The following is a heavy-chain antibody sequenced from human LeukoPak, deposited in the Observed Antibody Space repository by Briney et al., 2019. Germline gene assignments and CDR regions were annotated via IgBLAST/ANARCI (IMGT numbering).Heavy chain of an antibody. CDR3: ARDPRPDEDYYDSSGDDY. CDR1: GFSFSSYS. CDR2: ISSSSSYI. D-gene: IGHD3-22*01. Sequence: GGSLRLSCAASGFSFSSYSMNWVRQAPGKGLEWVSSISSSSSYIYYADSVKGRFTISRDNAKNSLYLQMNSPRAEDTAVYYCARDPRPDEDYYDSSGDDYWGQGTLVTVSS. J-gene: IGHJ4*02. V-gene: IGHV3-21*01.